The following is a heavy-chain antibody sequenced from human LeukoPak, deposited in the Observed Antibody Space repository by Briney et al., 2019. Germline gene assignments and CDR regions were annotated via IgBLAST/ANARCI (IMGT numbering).Heavy chain of an antibody. CDR3: ASLWGYGHYYGMDV. Sequence: GASVKVSCKASGGTFSSYAISWVRQAPGQGLEWMGRIIPILGIANYAQKFQGRVTITADKSTSTAYMELSSLRSEDTAVYYCASLWGYGHYYGMDVWGQGTTVTVSS. CDR1: GGTFSSYA. J-gene: IGHJ6*02. V-gene: IGHV1-69*04. D-gene: IGHD5-18*01. CDR2: IIPILGIA.